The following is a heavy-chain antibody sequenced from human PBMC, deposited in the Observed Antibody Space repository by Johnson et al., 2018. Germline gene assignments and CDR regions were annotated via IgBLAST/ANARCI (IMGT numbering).Heavy chain of an antibody. D-gene: IGHD3-10*01. V-gene: IGHV3-30*03. J-gene: IGHJ1*01. Sequence: QVQLVQSGGGVVQPGRSLRLSCADSGFTFSRYGMHWVRQAPGKGLEWVSVISYDGRHKYYADSVKGRFTISRDNSKNTLYLQVNSLRAEDTAVYYCATGAISGVIYREFFQHWARAPWSPSPQ. CDR2: ISYDGRHK. CDR1: GFTFSRYG. CDR3: ATGAISGVIYREFFQH.